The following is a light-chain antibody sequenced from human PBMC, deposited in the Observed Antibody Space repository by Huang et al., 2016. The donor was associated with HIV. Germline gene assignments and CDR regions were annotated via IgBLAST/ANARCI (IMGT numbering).Light chain of an antibody. CDR2: GAS. Sequence: EIVMTQSPATMSVSPGERATLSCRASQSVSTNLAWYQQKPVQAPRLLTDGASTRATGIPAMFSAFVSGTDFTLTISSLQSEDFAVYYCQQYNNWPYTFGQGTKLEIK. CDR1: QSVSTN. J-gene: IGKJ2*01. V-gene: IGKV3-15*01. CDR3: QQYNNWPYT.